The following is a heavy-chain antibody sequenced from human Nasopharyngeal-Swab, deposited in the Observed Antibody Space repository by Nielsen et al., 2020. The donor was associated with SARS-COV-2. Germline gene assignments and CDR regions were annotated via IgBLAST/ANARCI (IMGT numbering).Heavy chain of an antibody. V-gene: IGHV1-18*01. CDR3: ARSQYCSGGSCYSGNWFDP. D-gene: IGHD2-15*01. J-gene: IGHJ5*02. Sequence: WVRQAPGQGLEWMGWISAYNGNTNYAQKLQGRVTMTTDTSTSTAYMELRSLRSDGTAVYYCARSQYCSGGSCYSGNWFDPWGQGTLVTVSS. CDR2: ISAYNGNT.